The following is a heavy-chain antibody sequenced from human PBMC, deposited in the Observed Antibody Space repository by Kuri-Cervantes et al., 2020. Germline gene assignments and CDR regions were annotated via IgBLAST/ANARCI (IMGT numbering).Heavy chain of an antibody. CDR3: ARLGSGGSRVDYYYYGMDV. Sequence: ESLKISCTVSGGSVSSGSYYWSWIRQPPGKGLEWIGYIYYSGSTNYNPSLKSRVTISVDTSKNQFSLKLSSVTAADTAVYYCARLGSGGSRVDYYYYGMDVWGQGTTVTVSS. D-gene: IGHD2-15*01. V-gene: IGHV4-61*01. J-gene: IGHJ6*02. CDR1: GGSVSSGSYY. CDR2: IYYSGST.